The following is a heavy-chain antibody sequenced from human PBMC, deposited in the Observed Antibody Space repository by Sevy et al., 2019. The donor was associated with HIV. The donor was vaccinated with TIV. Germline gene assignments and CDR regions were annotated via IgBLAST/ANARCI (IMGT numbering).Heavy chain of an antibody. CDR3: ATAREYYSDNSGYLDY. Sequence: ASVKVSCKVSGYTLSELSMHWVRQPPGKGLEWMGRFYPDDGETIYAQRFQGRVTMTEDTSADTAYMELSSLRSEDTAMYYCATAREYYSDNSGYLDYWGQGTPVTVSS. CDR1: GYTLSELS. V-gene: IGHV1-24*01. D-gene: IGHD3-22*01. J-gene: IGHJ4*02. CDR2: FYPDDGET.